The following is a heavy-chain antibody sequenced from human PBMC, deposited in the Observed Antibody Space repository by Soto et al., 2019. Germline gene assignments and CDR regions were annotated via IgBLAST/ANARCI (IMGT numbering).Heavy chain of an antibody. CDR1: GGSISSGGYS. Sequence: QLQLQESGSGLVKPSQTLSLTCAVSGGSISSGGYSWSWIRQPPGKGLEWIGYIYHSGSTYYNPSLNSRVTISVDRSKNQFSLKLSSVTAADTAVYYCARDRGGSSSGLFDYWGQGTLVTVSS. CDR2: IYHSGST. J-gene: IGHJ4*02. D-gene: IGHD6-6*01. CDR3: ARDRGGSSSGLFDY. V-gene: IGHV4-30-2*01.